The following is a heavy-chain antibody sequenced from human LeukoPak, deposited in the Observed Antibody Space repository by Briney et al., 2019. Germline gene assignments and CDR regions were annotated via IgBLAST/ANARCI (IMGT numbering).Heavy chain of an antibody. CDR3: ARDHHGSGSY. D-gene: IGHD3-10*01. V-gene: IGHV3-21*01. Sequence: GGSLRLSCAASGFTFSSYSMNWVRQAPGKGLEWVSSISSSSSYIYYADSMKGRFTISRDNAKNSLYLQMNSLRAEDTAVYYCARDHHGSGSYWGQGTLVTVSS. CDR1: GFTFSSYS. J-gene: IGHJ4*02. CDR2: ISSSSSYI.